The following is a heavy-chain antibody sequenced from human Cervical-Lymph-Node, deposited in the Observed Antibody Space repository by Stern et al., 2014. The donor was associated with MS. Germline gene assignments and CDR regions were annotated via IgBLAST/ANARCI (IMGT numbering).Heavy chain of an antibody. J-gene: IGHJ6*02. CDR1: GFTFSTYS. CDR2: ISTSGSAT. Sequence: EVQLEESGGGMVQPGGSLRLSCAASGFTFSTYSMNWVRQAPGKGPEWLSYISTSGSATYHADSVKGRFTISRDNAKNSLYLQMNSLRDEDTAVYYCARDGKYYDFRSGDYYFYTMDVWGQGTMVTVSS. V-gene: IGHV3-48*02. CDR3: ARDGKYYDFRSGDYYFYTMDV. D-gene: IGHD3-3*01.